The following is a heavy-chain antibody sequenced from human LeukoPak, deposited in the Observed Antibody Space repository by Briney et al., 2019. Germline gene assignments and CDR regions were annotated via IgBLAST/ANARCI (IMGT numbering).Heavy chain of an antibody. CDR3: ARASRSGYDY. CDR2: ISGNGGTT. D-gene: IGHD3-22*01. J-gene: IGHJ4*02. Sequence: PGGSLRLSCAASGFTFNNYAMSWVRQAPGKGLEWVSAISGNGGTTFYADSVKGRFTISRDNSKNTLFLQMNGLRDEDTAVYYCARASRSGYDYWGQGTLVTVSS. V-gene: IGHV3-23*01. CDR1: GFTFNNYA.